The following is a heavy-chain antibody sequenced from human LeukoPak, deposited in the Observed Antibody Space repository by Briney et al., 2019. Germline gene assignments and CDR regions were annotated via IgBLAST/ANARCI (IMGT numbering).Heavy chain of an antibody. CDR3: ARDLESGYSNY. Sequence: PSETLSLTCTVSGGSISSGSYYWSWIRQPAGKGLEWIGRIYTSGSTNYNPSLKSRVTMSVDTSKNQFSLKLSSVTAADTAVYYCARDLESGYSNYWGQGTLVTVSS. CDR2: IYTSGST. J-gene: IGHJ4*02. V-gene: IGHV4-61*02. D-gene: IGHD3-3*01. CDR1: GGSISSGSYY.